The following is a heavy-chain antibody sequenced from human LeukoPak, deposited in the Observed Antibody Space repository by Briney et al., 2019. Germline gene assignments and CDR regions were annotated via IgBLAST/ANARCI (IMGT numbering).Heavy chain of an antibody. D-gene: IGHD3-22*01. CDR1: GYTFTSYG. J-gene: IGHJ4*02. Sequence: GASVKVSCKASGYTFTSYGISWVRQAPGQGRECRGWNSAYNRNTKYAQKLQGRVTMTTDTSTSTAYMELSSLRSDDTAVYYCARDDYYYDSSGYWSWGQGTLVTVFS. V-gene: IGHV1-18*01. CDR2: NSAYNRNT. CDR3: ARDDYYYDSSGYWS.